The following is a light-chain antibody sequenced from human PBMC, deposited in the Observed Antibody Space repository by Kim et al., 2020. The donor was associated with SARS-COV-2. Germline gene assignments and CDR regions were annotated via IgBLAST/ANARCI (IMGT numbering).Light chain of an antibody. CDR2: DAS. Sequence: PGESATLSCRASQSIDTSLGWYQHRPGQAPRLLVHDASIRATGVPDRFSGSGSGTDFTLTISSLDPEDFSTYYCQQRDSWPPAVSFGGGTKVDIK. J-gene: IGKJ4*01. CDR1: QSIDTS. CDR3: QQRDSWPPAVS. V-gene: IGKV3-11*01.